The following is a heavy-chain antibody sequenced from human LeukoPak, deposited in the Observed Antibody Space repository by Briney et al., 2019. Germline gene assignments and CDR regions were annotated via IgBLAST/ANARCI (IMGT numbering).Heavy chain of an antibody. V-gene: IGHV3-7*01. Sequence: GGSLRLSCAASGFTFTSFWMAWVRQAPGQGLEWVANIAQDGSEAVYADSVRGRFTISRDNAENSLFLQINSLRAEDTAVYYCARDLAIVVGGYFDYWGQGTLVTVSS. J-gene: IGHJ4*02. CDR3: ARDLAIVVGGYFDY. CDR2: IAQDGSEA. D-gene: IGHD3-22*01. CDR1: GFTFTSFW.